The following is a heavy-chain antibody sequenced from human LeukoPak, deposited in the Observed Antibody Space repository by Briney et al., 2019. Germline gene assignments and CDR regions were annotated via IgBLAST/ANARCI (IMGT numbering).Heavy chain of an antibody. J-gene: IGHJ4*02. V-gene: IGHV3-48*01. CDR3: ARDRGPFDY. CDR1: GFTFSSYS. Sequence: GGSLRLSCAASGFTFSSYSMNWVRQAPGKGLEWVSYISSSSSTIYYADSVKGRFTISRDNAKNSLYLQMNSLRAEDTAVYYCARDRGPFDYWGQGTLVTVSS. CDR2: ISSSSSTI.